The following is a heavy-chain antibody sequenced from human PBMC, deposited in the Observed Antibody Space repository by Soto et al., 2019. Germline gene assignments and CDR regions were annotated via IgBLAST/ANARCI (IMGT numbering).Heavy chain of an antibody. V-gene: IGHV6-1*01. J-gene: IGHJ6*02. CDR3: AREDSGWAYYYYGMDV. D-gene: IGHD6-19*01. Sequence: QTLALTGAFSGDIFCSNSAAWNWIRQSPSRGLEWLGRTYYRSKWYNDYAVSVKSRITINPDTSKNQLSLQLNSVTPEDTAVYYCAREDSGWAYYYYGMDVWGQGTTVTGSS. CDR1: GDIFCSNSAA. CDR2: TYYRSKWYN.